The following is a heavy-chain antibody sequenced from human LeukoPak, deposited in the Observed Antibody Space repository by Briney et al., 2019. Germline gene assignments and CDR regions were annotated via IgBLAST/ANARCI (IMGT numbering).Heavy chain of an antibody. CDR1: GFTFSSYW. CDR2: IKQDGSER. Sequence: PGGSLRLSCAASGFTFSSYWMNWVRQAPGKGLEWVANIKQDGSERYYVDSVKGRFTISRDNAKNSLYLQMNSLRAEDTAMYYCARLSGYDFYYYYYGLDVWGQGTTVTVSS. D-gene: IGHD5-12*01. V-gene: IGHV3-7*01. J-gene: IGHJ6*02. CDR3: ARLSGYDFYYYYYGLDV.